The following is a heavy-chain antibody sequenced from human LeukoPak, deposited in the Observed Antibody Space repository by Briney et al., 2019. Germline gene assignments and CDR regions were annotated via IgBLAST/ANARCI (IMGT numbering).Heavy chain of an antibody. D-gene: IGHD5-18*01. CDR3: ARRSYGSYYFDY. Sequence: ASVKVSCKASGYTFTSYAMHWVRQAPGQRLEWMGWINAGNGNTKYSQEFQGRVTITRDTSASTAYMELSSLRSEDMAVYYCARRSYGSYYFDYWGQGTLVTVSS. V-gene: IGHV1-3*03. CDR2: INAGNGNT. J-gene: IGHJ4*02. CDR1: GYTFTSYA.